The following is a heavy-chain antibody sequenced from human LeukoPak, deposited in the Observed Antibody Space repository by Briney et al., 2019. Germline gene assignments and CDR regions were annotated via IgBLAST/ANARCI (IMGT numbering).Heavy chain of an antibody. CDR1: GGSISSYY. CDR2: IHTSGST. D-gene: IGHD2-15*01. V-gene: IGHV4-4*09. J-gene: IGHJ5*02. Sequence: PSETLSLTCTVSGGSISSYYWSWIRQPPGKGLEWIGFIHTSGSTYYIPSLKSRVTMSVDTSKNQFSLKLSSVTAADTAVYYCAKLVYSLDGSGHNWFDPWGQGALVTVSS. CDR3: AKLVYSLDGSGHNWFDP.